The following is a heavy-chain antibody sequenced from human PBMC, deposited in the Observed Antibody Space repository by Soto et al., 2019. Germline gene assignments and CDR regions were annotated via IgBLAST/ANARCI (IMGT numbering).Heavy chain of an antibody. CDR1: GFSLSSTRMA. Sequence: QITLKESGPTLVKPTQTLTLTCTFSGFSLSSTRMAVGWIRQPPGKALEWLALIYWDDDKRYSPFLKSRLTITQHTAKTQVVLTMSNMDPVDTARYYGAHIVVAGLGYYFDYWGQGTLVTVSS. J-gene: IGHJ4*02. V-gene: IGHV2-5*02. D-gene: IGHD6-19*01. CDR3: AHIVVAGLGYYFDY. CDR2: IYWDDDK.